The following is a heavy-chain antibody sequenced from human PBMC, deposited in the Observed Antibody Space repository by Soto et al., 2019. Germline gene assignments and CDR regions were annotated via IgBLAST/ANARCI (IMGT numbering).Heavy chain of an antibody. CDR1: GGSVSSGSYY. Sequence: SETLSLTCTVSGGSVSSGSYYWSWIRQPPEKGLEWIGYLYNSGSTDYNPSLKSRVTISVDTSKNQFSLKLSSVTAADTAVYFSAKQPTVSYGMDVWGQGTTVTVSS. CDR2: LYNSGST. D-gene: IGHD4-17*01. CDR3: AKQPTVSYGMDV. V-gene: IGHV4-61*01. J-gene: IGHJ6*02.